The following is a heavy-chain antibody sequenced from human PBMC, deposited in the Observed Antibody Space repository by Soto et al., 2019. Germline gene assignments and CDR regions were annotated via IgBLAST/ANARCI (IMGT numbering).Heavy chain of an antibody. CDR2: INHSGTT. J-gene: IGHJ4*02. V-gene: IGHV4-34*01. Sequence: SETLSLTXAVYGGSFSGFYWSWIRQPPGKGLEWIGEINHSGTTNYNPSLKSRITISVDTSKNQFSLKLSSVTAADTAVYYCASKLFFTGYNSDWYDGNWSQGTLVTVSS. CDR3: ASKLFFTGYNSDWYDGN. D-gene: IGHD6-19*01. CDR1: GGSFSGFY.